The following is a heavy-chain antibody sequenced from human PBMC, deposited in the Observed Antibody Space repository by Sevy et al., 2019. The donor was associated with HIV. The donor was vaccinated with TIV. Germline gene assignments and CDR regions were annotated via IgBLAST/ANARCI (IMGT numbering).Heavy chain of an antibody. V-gene: IGHV4-39*01. D-gene: IGHD6-6*01. CDR1: GGSIRSGSYY. CDR2: IYYSGRT. CDR3: ARHGPRATSIVDC. J-gene: IGHJ4*02. Sequence: SETLSLTCTVSGGSIRSGSYYWGWIRQPPGKGLEWIGSIYYSGRTYNNPPLKSRVTISVDTSKNQFSLKLSSVTAADPAVYYCARHGPRATSIVDCWGQGTLVTVSS.